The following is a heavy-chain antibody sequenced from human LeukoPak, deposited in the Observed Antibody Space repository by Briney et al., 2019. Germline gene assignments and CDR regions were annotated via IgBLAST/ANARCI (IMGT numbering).Heavy chain of an antibody. J-gene: IGHJ4*02. CDR3: ARGDRVGVTTGHFDY. CDR1: GFTFSNYW. D-gene: IGHD1-26*01. V-gene: IGHV3-7*03. CDR2: IKQDGSEK. Sequence: GGSLRLSCAASGFTFSNYWITWVRQAPGKGLEWVANIKQDGSEKYYMDSVKGRFTISRDNAKNSLFLQMNSLRAEDTAVYYCARGDRVGVTTGHFDYWGQGTLVTVSS.